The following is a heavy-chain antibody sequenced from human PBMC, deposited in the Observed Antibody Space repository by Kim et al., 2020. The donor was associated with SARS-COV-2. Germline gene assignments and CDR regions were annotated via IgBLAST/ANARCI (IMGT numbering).Heavy chain of an antibody. CDR3: ASWPTYGSGSYYNGVDY. CDR1: GGSISSSSYY. J-gene: IGHJ4*02. Sequence: SETLSLTCTVSGGSISSSSYYWGWIRQPPGKGLEWIGSIYYSGSTYYNPSLKSRVTISVDTSKNQFSLKLSSVTAADTAVYYCASWPTYGSGSYYNGVDYWGQGTLVTVSS. V-gene: IGHV4-39*01. D-gene: IGHD3-10*01. CDR2: IYYSGST.